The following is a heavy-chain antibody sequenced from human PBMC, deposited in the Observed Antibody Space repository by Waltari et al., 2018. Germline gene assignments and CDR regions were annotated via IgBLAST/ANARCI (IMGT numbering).Heavy chain of an antibody. CDR1: GGTFSSYA. V-gene: IGHV1-69*13. D-gene: IGHD3-22*01. CDR2: IIPIFGTA. J-gene: IGHJ3*02. CDR3: ARHYDSSGYPSHAFDI. Sequence: QVQLVQSGAEVKKPGASVKVSCKVSGGTFSSYAISWVRQAPGQGLEWMGGIIPIFGTANYAQKFQGRVTITADESTSTAYMELSSLRSEDTAVYYCARHYDSSGYPSHAFDIWGQGTMVTVSS.